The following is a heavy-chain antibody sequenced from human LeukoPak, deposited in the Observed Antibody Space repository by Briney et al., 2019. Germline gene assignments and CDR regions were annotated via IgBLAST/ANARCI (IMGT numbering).Heavy chain of an antibody. CDR3: ARASDSGWSYFDY. V-gene: IGHV3-33*01. Sequence: GRSLRLSCAASGFTFSSYGMHWVRQALGKGLEWVAVIWYDGSNKYYADSVKGRFTISRDNSKNTVYLQMNSLRAEDTAVYYCARASDSGWSYFDYWGQGTLVTVSS. J-gene: IGHJ4*02. CDR1: GFTFSSYG. CDR2: IWYDGSNK. D-gene: IGHD6-19*01.